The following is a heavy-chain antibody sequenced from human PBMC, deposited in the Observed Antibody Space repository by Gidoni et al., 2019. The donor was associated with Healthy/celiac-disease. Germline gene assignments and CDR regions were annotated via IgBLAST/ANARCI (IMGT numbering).Heavy chain of an antibody. J-gene: IGHJ6*02. CDR3: ARGGSDIVVVPAASYYYYGMDV. V-gene: IGHV1-69*01. CDR2: IIPIFGTA. D-gene: IGHD2-2*01. CDR1: GGTFSSYA. Sequence: QVQLVQSGAEVKKPGSSVKVSCKASGGTFSSYAISWVRQAPGQGLEWMGGIIPIFGTANYAQKFQGRVTITADESTSTAYMELSSLRSEDTAVYYCARGGSDIVVVPAASYYYYGMDVWGQGTTVTVSS.